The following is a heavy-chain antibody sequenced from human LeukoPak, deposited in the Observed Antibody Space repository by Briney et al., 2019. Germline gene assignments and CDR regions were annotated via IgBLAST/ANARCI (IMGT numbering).Heavy chain of an antibody. Sequence: PSETLSLTCAVYGGSFSGYYWSWIRQPPGKGLEWIGEINHSGSTNYNPSLKSRVTISVDTSKNQFSLKLSSVTAADTAVYYCARLLYDYVWERGYYFDYWGQGTLVTVSS. D-gene: IGHD3-16*01. CDR1: GGSFSGYY. CDR3: ARLLYDYVWERGYYFDY. J-gene: IGHJ4*02. V-gene: IGHV4-34*01. CDR2: INHSGST.